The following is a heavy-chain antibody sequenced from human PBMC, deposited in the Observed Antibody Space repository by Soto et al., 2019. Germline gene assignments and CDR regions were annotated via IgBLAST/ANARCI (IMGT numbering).Heavy chain of an antibody. CDR2: INPKSGGT. J-gene: IGHJ6*02. CDR1: GYSFTDYH. V-gene: IGHV1-2*04. Sequence: ASVKVSCKASGYSFTDYHVHWVRQAPGQGLEWLGRINPKSGGTSTAQKFQGWVTMTTDTSISTAFMELTRLTSDDTAIYYCARGDSTDCSNGVCSFFYNHDMDVWGQGTTVTVS. CDR3: ARGDSTDCSNGVCSFFYNHDMDV. D-gene: IGHD2-8*01.